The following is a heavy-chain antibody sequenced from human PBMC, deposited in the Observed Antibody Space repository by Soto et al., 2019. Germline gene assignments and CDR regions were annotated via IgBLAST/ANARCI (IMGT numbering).Heavy chain of an antibody. D-gene: IGHD3-3*01. CDR2: IYPSDSDT. J-gene: IGHJ4*02. Sequence: PGGTLQISCKGSGYNFAGYWIACVGQMPGKGLELMGIIYPSDSDTRYRPSFQGQVTISDDKSISSAYLQWSRLRASDTAMYYCARRGVSNRTFEYWGEGTPVTVSS. CDR1: GYNFAGYW. CDR3: ARRGVSNRTFEY. V-gene: IGHV5-51*01.